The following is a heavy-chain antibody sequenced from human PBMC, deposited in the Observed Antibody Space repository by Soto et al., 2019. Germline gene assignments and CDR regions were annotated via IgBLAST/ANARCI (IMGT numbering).Heavy chain of an antibody. J-gene: IGHJ3*02. V-gene: IGHV1-69*13. CDR3: ARDLAAAGPDAFDI. CDR2: IIPIFGTA. CDR1: GGTFSSYA. Sequence: GASVKVSCKASGGTFSSYAISWVRQAPGQGLEWMGGIIPIFGTANYAQKFQGRVTITADESTSTAYMELSSLRSEDTAVYYCARDLAAAGPDAFDIWGQGTMVTVS. D-gene: IGHD6-13*01.